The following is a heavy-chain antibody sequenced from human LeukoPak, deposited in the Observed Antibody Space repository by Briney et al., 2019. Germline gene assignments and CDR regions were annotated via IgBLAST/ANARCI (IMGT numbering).Heavy chain of an antibody. CDR1: GYTFTGYY. CDR3: ARDRAQDGDYNDFDY. Sequence: GASVKVSCKASGYTFTGYYMHWVRQAPGQGLEWMGWINPNSGGTNYVQKFQGRVTMTRDTSISTAYMELSRLRSDDTAVYYCARDRAQDGDYNDFDYWGQGTLVTVSS. D-gene: IGHD4-17*01. J-gene: IGHJ4*02. V-gene: IGHV1-2*02. CDR2: INPNSGGT.